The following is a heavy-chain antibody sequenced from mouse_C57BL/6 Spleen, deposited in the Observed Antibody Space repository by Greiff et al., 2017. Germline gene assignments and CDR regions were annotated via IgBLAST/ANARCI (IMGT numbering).Heavy chain of an antibody. CDR3: ARWGLRGY. CDR2: INPGSGGT. Sequence: QVQLQQSGAELVRPGTSVKVSCKASGYAFTNYLIEWVKQRPGQGLEWIGVINPGSGGTNYNEKFKGKATLTADKSSSTAYMQLSSLTSEDSAVYFCARWGLRGYWGQGATLTVSS. V-gene: IGHV1-54*01. J-gene: IGHJ2*01. D-gene: IGHD2-13*01. CDR1: GYAFTNYL.